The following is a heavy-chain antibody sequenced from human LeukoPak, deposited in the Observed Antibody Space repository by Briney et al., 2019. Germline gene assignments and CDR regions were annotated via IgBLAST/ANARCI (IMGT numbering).Heavy chain of an antibody. Sequence: GASVKVSCKASGGTFSSYAISWVRQAPGQGLEWMGRIIPILGIANYAQKFQGRVTITADKSTSTAYMELSSLRSEDTAVYYCARGLLTDRLAYYYDSSGYGGDYWGQGTLVTVSS. CDR2: IIPILGIA. J-gene: IGHJ4*02. CDR1: GGTFSSYA. V-gene: IGHV1-69*04. D-gene: IGHD3-22*01. CDR3: ARGLLTDRLAYYYDSSGYGGDY.